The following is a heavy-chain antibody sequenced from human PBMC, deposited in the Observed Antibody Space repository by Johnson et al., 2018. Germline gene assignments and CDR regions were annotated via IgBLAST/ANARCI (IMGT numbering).Heavy chain of an antibody. Sequence: QVQLVESGAEVKKPGASVRVSCKASGYTLSSSDINWVRQATGQGLEGMGWMNPNSGTTEYTQKFQGIVTMTRNTSIGIAYMELSSLGADDTAVDFCARGDSGNGYFNYMDVWGKGTTVTVSS. CDR3: ARGDSGNGYFNYMDV. CDR1: GYTLSSSD. J-gene: IGHJ6*03. CDR2: MNPNSGTT. V-gene: IGHV1-8*01. D-gene: IGHD5-12*01.